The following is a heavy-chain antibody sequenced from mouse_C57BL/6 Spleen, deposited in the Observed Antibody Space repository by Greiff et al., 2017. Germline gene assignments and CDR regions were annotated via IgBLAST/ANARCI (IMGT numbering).Heavy chain of an antibody. J-gene: IGHJ4*01. D-gene: IGHD1-1*01. CDR1: GYSFTDYN. CDR3: ARSYGSSLSYAMDY. V-gene: IGHV1-39*01. CDR2: INPNYGTT. Sequence: VQLKESGPELVKPGASVKISCKASGYSFTDYNMNWVKQSNGKSLEWIGVINPNYGTTSYNQKFKGKATLTVDQSSSTAYMQLNSLTSEDSAVYYCARSYGSSLSYAMDYWGQGTSVTVSS.